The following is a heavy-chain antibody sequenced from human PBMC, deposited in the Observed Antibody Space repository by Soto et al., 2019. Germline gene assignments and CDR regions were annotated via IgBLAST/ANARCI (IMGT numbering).Heavy chain of an antibody. CDR3: ATVARGKQEPLAY. V-gene: IGHV1-2*02. CDR2: INPNSGGT. J-gene: IGHJ4*02. D-gene: IGHD1-1*01. Sequence: QVQLVQSGAEVKKPGASVKVSCKAPGDTFTGYYMHWVRQAPGQGLEWMEWINPNSGGTNYAQKFQGRVTTTRDTSISTAYMGLSRLRSAAPAVYDCATVARGKQEPLAYWGKGSLVTVCS. CDR1: GDTFTGYY.